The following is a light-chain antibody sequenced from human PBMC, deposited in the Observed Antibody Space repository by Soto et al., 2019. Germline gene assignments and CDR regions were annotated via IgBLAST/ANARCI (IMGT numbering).Light chain of an antibody. CDR3: QQLVESPIT. CDR2: VAS. CDR1: QRISTY. J-gene: IGKJ5*01. V-gene: IGKV1-39*01. Sequence: DLQMAQSGSSVDASVGDRVTINFRASQRISTYLNWYQQKPGQAPKLLIYVASLLQSGVPSRFSCSGTGTDITLTISGLQPEDFATYYFQQLVESPITFGQGTRLE.